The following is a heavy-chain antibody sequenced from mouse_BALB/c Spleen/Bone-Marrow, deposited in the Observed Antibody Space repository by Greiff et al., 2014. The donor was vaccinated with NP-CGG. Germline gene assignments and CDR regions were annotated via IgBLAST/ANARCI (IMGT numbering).Heavy chain of an antibody. V-gene: IGHV1-80*01. CDR3: ARTPWFAY. Sequence: VQLQQSGAELVRPGSSVKISCKASGYAFSSYWMNWVRQRSGQGLEWIGQIYPGDGDTNYNGKFKGKATLTADRSSSTAYMQLSSLTSEDSAVYFCARTPWFAYWGQGTLVTVSA. CDR2: IYPGDGDT. J-gene: IGHJ3*01. CDR1: GYAFSSYW.